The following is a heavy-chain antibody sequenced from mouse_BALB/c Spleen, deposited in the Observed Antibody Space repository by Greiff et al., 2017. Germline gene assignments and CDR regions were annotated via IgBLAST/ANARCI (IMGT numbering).Heavy chain of an antibody. CDR3: ARDRAARATGFAY. D-gene: IGHD3-1*01. CDR2: ISSGGSYT. J-gene: IGHJ3*01. Sequence: EVQGVESGGGLVKPGGSLKLSCAASGFTFSSYAMSWVRQSPEKRLEWVAEISSGGSYTYYPDTVTGRFTISRDNAKNTLYLEMSSLRSEDTAMYYCARDRAARATGFAYWGQGTLVTVSA. CDR1: GFTFSSYA. V-gene: IGHV5-9-4*01.